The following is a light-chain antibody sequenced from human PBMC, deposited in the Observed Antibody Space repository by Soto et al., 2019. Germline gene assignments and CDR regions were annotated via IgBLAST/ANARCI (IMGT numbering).Light chain of an antibody. CDR1: SSNIGNHY. Sequence: QSVLTQPPSVSAAPGQKVTISCSGSSSNIGNHYVSWYQQLPGTAPKLLIYDNNKRPSGIPDRFSGSKSGTSATLGITGLQTGDEADYYCQSYENSLSRSRVFGTGTKVTVL. V-gene: IGLV1-51*01. CDR3: QSYENSLSRSRV. CDR2: DNN. J-gene: IGLJ1*01.